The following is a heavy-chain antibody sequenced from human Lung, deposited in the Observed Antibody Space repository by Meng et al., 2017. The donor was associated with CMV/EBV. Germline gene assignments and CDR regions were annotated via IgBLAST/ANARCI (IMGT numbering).Heavy chain of an antibody. J-gene: IGHJ4*02. D-gene: IGHD2-2*01. V-gene: IGHV4-30-4*01. CDR1: GDSISSGEYF. CDR3: ARGELLWDY. CDR2: MDYRGST. Sequence: VQRLESGPGRVKPSQTLSLTCTVSGDSISSGEYFWSGIRQPPGKGLEWIGYMDYRGSTFYNPSLKSRVTISVDTSKNQFSLKLSSVTAADTAVYFCARGELLWDYWGQGTLVTVSS.